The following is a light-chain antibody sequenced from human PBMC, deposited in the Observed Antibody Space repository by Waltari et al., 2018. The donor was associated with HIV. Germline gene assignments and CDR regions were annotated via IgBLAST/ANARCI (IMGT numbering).Light chain of an antibody. CDR2: DAS. CDR3: QQFNLYPLT. J-gene: IGKJ4*01. V-gene: IGKV1-13*02. Sequence: AIQLTQSPSSLSASVGDRVTFTCRTIQAITSSLAWYQQKPGKPPKLLFFDASTLESGVPSRFSGSGSGTDFTLTISSLQPEDFATYYCQQFNLYPLTFGGGTKVEI. CDR1: QAITSS.